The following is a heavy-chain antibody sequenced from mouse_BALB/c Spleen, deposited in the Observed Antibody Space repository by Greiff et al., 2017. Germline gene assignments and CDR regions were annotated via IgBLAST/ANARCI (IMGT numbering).Heavy chain of an antibody. CDR3: ARWGVVADYYAMDY. CDR2: IDPANGNT. J-gene: IGHJ4*01. D-gene: IGHD1-1*01. CDR1: GFNIKDTY. V-gene: IGHV14-3*02. Sequence: EVQLQQSGAELVKPGASVKLSCTASGFNIKDTYMHWVKQRPEQGLEWIGRIDPANGNTKYDPKFQGKATITADTSSNTAYLQLSSLTSEDTAVYYGARWGVVADYYAMDYWGQGTSVTVSS.